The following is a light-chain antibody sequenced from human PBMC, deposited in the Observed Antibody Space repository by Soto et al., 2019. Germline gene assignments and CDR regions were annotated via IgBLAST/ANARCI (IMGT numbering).Light chain of an antibody. CDR1: QSISSY. J-gene: IGKJ3*01. CDR3: DQSYSTPS. V-gene: IGKV1-39*01. CDR2: AAS. Sequence: DIQMTQSPSSLSASVGDRVTITCRASQSISSYLNWYQQKPGKAPKLLIYAASSLQSGVPSRFSGSGSGTDFTLTISSLHPEDFATYYCDQSYSTPSFAPGTKVDVK.